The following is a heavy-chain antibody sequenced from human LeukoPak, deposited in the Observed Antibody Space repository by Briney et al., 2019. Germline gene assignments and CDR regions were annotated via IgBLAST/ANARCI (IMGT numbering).Heavy chain of an antibody. CDR3: AKDNTRGYSYGPPDY. V-gene: IGHV3-43*01. J-gene: IGHJ4*02. CDR1: GFTFSSYW. D-gene: IGHD5-18*01. CDR2: ISWDGGST. Sequence: PGGSLRLSCAASGFTFSSYWMHWVRQAPGKGLEWVSLISWDGGSTYYADSVKGRFTISRDNSKNSLYLQMNSLRTEDTALYYCAKDNTRGYSYGPPDYWGQGTLVTVSS.